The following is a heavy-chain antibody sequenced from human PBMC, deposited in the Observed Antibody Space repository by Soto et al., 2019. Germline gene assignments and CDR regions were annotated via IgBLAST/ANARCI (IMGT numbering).Heavy chain of an antibody. J-gene: IGHJ4*02. CDR1: GGSISSGGYS. Sequence: QLQLQESGSGLVKPSQTLSLTCAVSGGSISSGGYSWSWIRQPPGKGLEWIGYIYHSGSTYYNPSRXSXAXTXXDRSKNQCPRKLSSVTAADTAVYCCAAGGGLPRYCWGQGTLVTVSS. CDR2: IYHSGST. V-gene: IGHV4-30-2*01. D-gene: IGHD5-12*01. CDR3: AAGGGLPRYC.